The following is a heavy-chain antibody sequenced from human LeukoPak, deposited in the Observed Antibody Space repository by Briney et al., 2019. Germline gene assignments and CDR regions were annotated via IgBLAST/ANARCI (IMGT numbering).Heavy chain of an antibody. Sequence: GGSLRLSCAASGFTVSRYEMNWVRQAPVKGLGWVSYISSSGSTIYYADSVKGRFTISRDNAKNTLYLQMNSLRAEDTAVYYCAREGYYGSGYYFDYWGQGTLVTVSS. CDR1: GFTVSRYE. CDR3: AREGYYGSGYYFDY. CDR2: ISSSGSTI. D-gene: IGHD3-10*01. J-gene: IGHJ4*02. V-gene: IGHV3-48*03.